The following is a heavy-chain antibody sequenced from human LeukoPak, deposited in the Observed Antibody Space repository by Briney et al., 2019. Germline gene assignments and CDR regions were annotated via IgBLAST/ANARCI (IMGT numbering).Heavy chain of an antibody. D-gene: IGHD2-15*01. CDR1: GFTFSSYW. CDR2: IKQDGSEK. J-gene: IGHJ5*02. CDR3: ARAAPDCSGGSCYAAWFDP. V-gene: IGHV3-7*01. Sequence: GGSLRLSCAASGFTFSSYWMSWVRQAPGKGLEWVANIKQDGSEKYYVDSVKGRFTISRDNAKNSLYLQMNSLRAEDTAVYYCARAAPDCSGGSCYAAWFDPWGQGTLVTVSS.